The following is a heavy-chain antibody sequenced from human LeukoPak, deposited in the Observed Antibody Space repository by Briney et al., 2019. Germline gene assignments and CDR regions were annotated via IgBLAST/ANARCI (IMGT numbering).Heavy chain of an antibody. CDR2: FSTSDST. J-gene: IGHJ4*02. V-gene: IGHV3-23*01. CDR3: AKHKAGTNSAFDY. CDR1: GFTFSSYA. Sequence: GGSLRLSCAASGFTFSSYAMSWVRQAPGKGLEWVSTFSTSDSTYYADYVKGRFTISRDNSKNTLYLQMNSLRAEDKALYYCAKHKAGTNSAFDYWGQGTLVTVSS. D-gene: IGHD1-7*01.